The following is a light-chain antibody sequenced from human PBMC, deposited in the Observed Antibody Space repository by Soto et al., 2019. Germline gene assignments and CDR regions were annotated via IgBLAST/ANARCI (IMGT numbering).Light chain of an antibody. V-gene: IGKV1-5*01. J-gene: IGKJ1*01. CDR1: QSISTW. CDR3: HQYSSYKWS. Sequence: DIQMTQSPSTLSASVGDRVTITCRASQSISTWLAWFQQKPGKAPKLLMYDASTLESGVPSRFSGSGSGTECTLTISSLQPDDFATYHCHQYSSYKWSFVQGTKLDMK. CDR2: DAS.